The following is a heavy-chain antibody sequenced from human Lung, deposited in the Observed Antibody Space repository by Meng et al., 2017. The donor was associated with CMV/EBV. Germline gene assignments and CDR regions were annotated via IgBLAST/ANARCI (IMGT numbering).Heavy chain of an antibody. CDR3: VSQKGGSYAFRSGYYSSFDS. J-gene: IGHJ4*02. CDR2: FYSRGST. CDR1: GDSISSTSYY. D-gene: IGHD3/OR15-3a*01. Sequence: SXTLSLXCPVPGDSISSTSYYWGWIRQPPGKGLEWIGRFYSRGSTYYNSSLKGRVTISVDTSKNQFSLTLSSVTAADTAVYYCVSQKGGSYAFRSGYYSSFDSWGQGTXVTVSS. V-gene: IGHV4-39*01.